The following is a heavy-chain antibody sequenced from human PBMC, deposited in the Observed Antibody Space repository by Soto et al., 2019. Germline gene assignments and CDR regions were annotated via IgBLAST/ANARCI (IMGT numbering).Heavy chain of an antibody. CDR3: AKSLEGYGSELYYFDS. CDR2: ISGSGGST. Sequence: EVQLLESGGGLVQPGGSLRLSCAASGFTFTNYAMSWVRQAPGKGLEWVSGISGSGGSTYYADSVKGRFTISRDNSKNHLYLQMNSLRAEDTALYYCAKSLEGYGSELYYFDSWGQGTLVTVSS. CDR1: GFTFTNYA. J-gene: IGHJ4*02. V-gene: IGHV3-23*01. D-gene: IGHD3-10*01.